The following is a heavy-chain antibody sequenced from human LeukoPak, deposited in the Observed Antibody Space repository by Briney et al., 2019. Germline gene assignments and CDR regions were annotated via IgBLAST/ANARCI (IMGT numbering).Heavy chain of an antibody. Sequence: SVKVSCKASGGTFSSYAISWVRQAPGQGLEWMGGIIPIFGTANYAQKFQGRVTITADESTSTAYMELSSLRSGDTAVYYCARSTYYYDSSGYYLFDYWGQGTLVTVSS. J-gene: IGHJ4*02. CDR3: ARSTYYYDSSGYYLFDY. V-gene: IGHV1-69*13. D-gene: IGHD3-22*01. CDR1: GGTFSSYA. CDR2: IIPIFGTA.